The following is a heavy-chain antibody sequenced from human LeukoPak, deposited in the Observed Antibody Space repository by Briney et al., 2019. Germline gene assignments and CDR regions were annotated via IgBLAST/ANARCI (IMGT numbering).Heavy chain of an antibody. CDR1: GFTFSSYA. Sequence: GGSLRLSCAASGFTFSSYAMSWVRQAPGKGLEWVSVFSASGGSTYYADSVKGRFTISRDNSKNTLYLQMNSLRAEDTAVYYCARGRQGGPFDYWGQGTLVTVSS. CDR3: ARGRQGGPFDY. CDR2: FSASGGST. V-gene: IGHV3-23*01. D-gene: IGHD2-15*01. J-gene: IGHJ4*02.